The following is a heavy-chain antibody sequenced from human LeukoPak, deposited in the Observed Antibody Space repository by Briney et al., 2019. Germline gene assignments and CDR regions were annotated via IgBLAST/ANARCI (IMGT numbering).Heavy chain of an antibody. CDR3: APTVVTPGAFDI. J-gene: IGHJ3*02. V-gene: IGHV1-18*01. CDR2: ISAYNGNT. Sequence: ASVKVSCKASGYTFTSYGISWVRQAPGQGLEWMGWISAYNGNTNYAQKFQGRVTITTDESTSTAYMELSSLRSEDTAVYYCAPTVVTPGAFDIWGQGTMVTVSS. CDR1: GYTFTSYG. D-gene: IGHD4-23*01.